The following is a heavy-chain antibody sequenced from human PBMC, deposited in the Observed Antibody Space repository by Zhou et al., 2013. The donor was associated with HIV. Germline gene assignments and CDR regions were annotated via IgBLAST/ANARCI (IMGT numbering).Heavy chain of an antibody. CDR2: INPNSGKG. V-gene: IGHV1-8*01. J-gene: IGHJ4*02. CDR1: GYTFTTSD. Sequence: QVQLVQSGAELKKPGASVRVSCKASGYTFTTSDIHWVRQASGQGLEWMGWINPNSGKGYYAQRFQGRVTMSRNISTTTAHMELSSLTSEDTAVYYCARVPGTVHSHSRDYSFGFGIFDYWGQGTLVTVSS. D-gene: IGHD3-22*01. CDR3: ARVPGTVHSHSRDYSFGFGIFDY.